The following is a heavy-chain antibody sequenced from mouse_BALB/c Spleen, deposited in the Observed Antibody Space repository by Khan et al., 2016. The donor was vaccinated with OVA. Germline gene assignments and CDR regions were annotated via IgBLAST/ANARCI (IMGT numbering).Heavy chain of an antibody. J-gene: IGHJ3*01. D-gene: IGHD1-1*01. CDR1: GYSITSDYA. CDR3: ARPVYSAWFAY. V-gene: IGHV3-2*02. Sequence: EVQLQESGPGLAKPSQSLSLTCTVTGYSITSDYAWNWIRQFPGNKLEWMGYISYSGSTSYNPSLKSRISITRDTSKNQFFLQLNSVTTEDTATYYCARPVYSAWFAYWGQGTLVTVSA. CDR2: ISYSGST.